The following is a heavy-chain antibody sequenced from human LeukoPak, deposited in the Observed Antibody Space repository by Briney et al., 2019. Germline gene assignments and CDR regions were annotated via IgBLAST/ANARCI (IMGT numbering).Heavy chain of an antibody. D-gene: IGHD3-22*01. Sequence: SETLSLTCTVSGDSISSGDYYWSWIRQPAGKGLEWIGRISSSGSTNYNPSLKSRVTISVDTSKNQFSLKLSSVTAADTAVYFCARGPYSYDSSGAFDIWGQGTVVTVSS. CDR3: ARGPYSYDSSGAFDI. J-gene: IGHJ3*02. V-gene: IGHV4-61*02. CDR2: ISSSGST. CDR1: GDSISSGDYY.